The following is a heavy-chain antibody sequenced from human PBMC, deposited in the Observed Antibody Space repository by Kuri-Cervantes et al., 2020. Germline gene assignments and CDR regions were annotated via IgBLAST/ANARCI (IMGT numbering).Heavy chain of an antibody. Sequence: ASVKVSCKASGYSFTSYGISWVRQAPGQGLEWMGWISAYNGNTNYAQKLQGRVTMITDTSTSTAYMELRSLRSDDTAVYYCARDGDRYGDPYYYYYYGDLWGKGTTVTVSS. CDR1: GYSFTSYG. J-gene: IGHJ6*03. CDR2: ISAYNGNT. CDR3: ARDGDRYGDPYYYYYYGDL. D-gene: IGHD4-17*01. V-gene: IGHV1-18*01.